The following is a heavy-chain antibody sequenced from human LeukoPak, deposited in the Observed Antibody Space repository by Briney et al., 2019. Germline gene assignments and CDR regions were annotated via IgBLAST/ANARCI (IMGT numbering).Heavy chain of an antibody. CDR3: VSKHRRS. J-gene: IGHJ4*02. Sequence: SETLSLTCAVYGGSFSGYYWSWIRQPPGKGLEWIGEINHSGSTNYNPSLKSRVTISVDTSKNQFSLKLSSVTAADTAVYYCVSKHRRSWGQGTLVTLSS. CDR2: INHSGST. V-gene: IGHV4-34*01. CDR1: GGSFSGYY. D-gene: IGHD2-21*01.